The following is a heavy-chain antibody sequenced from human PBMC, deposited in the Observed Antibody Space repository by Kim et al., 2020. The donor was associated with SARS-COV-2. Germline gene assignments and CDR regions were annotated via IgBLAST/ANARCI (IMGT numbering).Heavy chain of an antibody. Sequence: YADSVKGRFTISRDNSKNTLYLQMNSLRAEDTAVYYCAKTVGIAAAALDYWGQGTLVTVSS. V-gene: IGHV3-30*02. J-gene: IGHJ4*02. CDR3: AKTVGIAAAALDY. D-gene: IGHD6-13*01.